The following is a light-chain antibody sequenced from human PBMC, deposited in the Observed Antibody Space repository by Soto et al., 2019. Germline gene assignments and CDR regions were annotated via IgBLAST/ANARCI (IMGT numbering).Light chain of an antibody. J-gene: IGKJ2*01. CDR1: QSVRITY. Sequence: EIVLTQSPGTLSLSPGERATLSCRASQSVRITYLAWYQQKPGQAPRLLLYGASSRATGIPDRFSGSGSGTDFPLTISRLEPEDFAVYYCQQYGSTPPYTFGQGTKLEIK. V-gene: IGKV3-20*01. CDR3: QQYGSTPPYT. CDR2: GAS.